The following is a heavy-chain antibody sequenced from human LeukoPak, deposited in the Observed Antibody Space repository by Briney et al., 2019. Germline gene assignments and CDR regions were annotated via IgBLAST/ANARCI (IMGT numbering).Heavy chain of an antibody. CDR3: ARVAVAGTQSYYYYYMDV. CDR1: GYTFTGYY. Sequence: ASVKVSCKASGYTFTGYYMHWVRPAPGQGLEWMGWINPNSGGTNYAQKFQGRVTMTRDTSISTAYMELSRLRSDDTAVYYCARVAVAGTQSYYYYYMDVWGKGTTVTVSS. V-gene: IGHV1-2*02. CDR2: INPNSGGT. D-gene: IGHD6-19*01. J-gene: IGHJ6*03.